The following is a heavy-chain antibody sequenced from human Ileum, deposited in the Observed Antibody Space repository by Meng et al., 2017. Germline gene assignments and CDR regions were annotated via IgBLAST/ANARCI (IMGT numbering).Heavy chain of an antibody. D-gene: IGHD2-15*01. Sequence: QVQLQESGPGLVKPSGTLPLTFAFSGCSISISNWWTWVRQPPGKGLEWIGEIYHTGGTNYNPSLKGRVTISVDKSKNQFSLEVTSVTAADTAVYYCARVRCASVSCYGDSYFDYWGQGILVTVSS. CDR1: GCSISISNW. J-gene: IGHJ4*02. V-gene: IGHV4-4*02. CDR3: ARVRCASVSCYGDSYFDY. CDR2: IYHTGGT.